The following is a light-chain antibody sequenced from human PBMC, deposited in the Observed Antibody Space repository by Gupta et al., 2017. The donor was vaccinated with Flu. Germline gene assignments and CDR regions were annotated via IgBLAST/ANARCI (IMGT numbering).Light chain of an antibody. Sequence: QSVLTQPPSASATPGQRVTNSCSGSSSNIGSNYVYWYQHLPGTAPNLLLYMNNQRPSGVPDRFSGSTSGTSAAPATSRLLAEDEGDYYCAASDENLSGHWVFGGGTKLTVL. CDR2: MNN. J-gene: IGLJ3*02. V-gene: IGLV1-47*01. CDR3: AASDENLSGHWV. CDR1: SSNIGSNY.